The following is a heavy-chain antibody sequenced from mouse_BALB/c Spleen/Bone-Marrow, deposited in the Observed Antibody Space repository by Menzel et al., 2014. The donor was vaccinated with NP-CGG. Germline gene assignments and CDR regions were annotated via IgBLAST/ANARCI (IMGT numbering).Heavy chain of an antibody. D-gene: IGHD1-2*01. Sequence: EVMLVESGGGLVQPGGSLKLSCAASGFDFSRYWMSWVRQAPGKGLEWIGEINPDSSTINYTPSLKDKFIISKDNAKNTLYLQVSKVRSEDTALYYCARQGYYGYSDYWGQGTTLTVSS. J-gene: IGHJ2*01. CDR1: GFDFSRYW. CDR2: INPDSSTI. CDR3: ARQGYYGYSDY. V-gene: IGHV4-1*02.